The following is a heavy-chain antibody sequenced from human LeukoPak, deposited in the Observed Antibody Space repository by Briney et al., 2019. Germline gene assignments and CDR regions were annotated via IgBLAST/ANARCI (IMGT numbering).Heavy chain of an antibody. CDR3: ARRRYYDGSGYLE. D-gene: IGHD3-22*01. J-gene: IGHJ1*01. CDR2: IYYSGRT. V-gene: IGHV4-39*01. Sequence: SETLSLTCSVSGDSVSRSDSYWDWTRQPPGKGLEWIGTIYYSGRTYYSPSLKSRVTMSVDPSNNQFSLNLRSVTAADTAVYYCARRRYYDGSGYLEWGQGTLLSVSS. CDR1: GDSVSRSDSY.